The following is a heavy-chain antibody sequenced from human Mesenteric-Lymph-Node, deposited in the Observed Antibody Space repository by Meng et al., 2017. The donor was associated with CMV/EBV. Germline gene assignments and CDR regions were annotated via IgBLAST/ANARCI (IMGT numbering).Heavy chain of an antibody. CDR1: GFTFSSYE. V-gene: IGHV3-48*03. CDR2: ISSSGSTI. Sequence: GGSLRLSCAASGFTFSSYEMNWVRQAPGKGLEWVSYISSSGSTIYYADSVKGRFTISRDNFRNTVYLQMNNLRLEDTAVYFCARDETFWSGYYSAYWGQGTLVTVSS. J-gene: IGHJ4*02. D-gene: IGHD3-3*01. CDR3: ARDETFWSGYYSAY.